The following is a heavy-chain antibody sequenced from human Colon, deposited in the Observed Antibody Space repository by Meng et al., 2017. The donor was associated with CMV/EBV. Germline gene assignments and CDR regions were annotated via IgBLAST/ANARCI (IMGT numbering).Heavy chain of an antibody. CDR1: GFNFNTYA. Sequence: GESLKISWAGSGFNFNTYAIHWVPQTPGKGLEWVTVISFDGSKKYYADFVKGRFTISRDNSKKMLYLQMNSLRPEDTAVYFCARDRGGGNYYFGYFQHWGQGTLVTVSS. CDR3: ARDRGGGNYYFGYFQH. CDR2: ISFDGSKK. J-gene: IGHJ1*01. D-gene: IGHD1-26*01. V-gene: IGHV3-30*04.